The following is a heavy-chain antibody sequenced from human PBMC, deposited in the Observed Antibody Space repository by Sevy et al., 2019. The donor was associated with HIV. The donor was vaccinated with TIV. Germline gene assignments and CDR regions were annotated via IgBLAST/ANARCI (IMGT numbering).Heavy chain of an antibody. D-gene: IGHD7-27*01. Sequence: GGSLRLSCVVSGFTFDDYAMHWVRPAPGKCLELVSSINWSGNTIGYAESVKGRFTISRDSDKNSLHLQMNSLGPEDTALYYCTRDLTGEYFYIDVWGKGTTVTVSS. CDR3: TRDLTGEYFYIDV. CDR1: GFTFDDYA. V-gene: IGHV3-9*01. CDR2: INWSGNTI. J-gene: IGHJ6*03.